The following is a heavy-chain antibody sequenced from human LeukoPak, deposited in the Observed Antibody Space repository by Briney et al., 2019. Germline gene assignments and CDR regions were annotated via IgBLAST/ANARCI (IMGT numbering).Heavy chain of an antibody. CDR2: IIPIFGTA. CDR3: ARGVHQAFDI. Sequence: AASVKVSCKASGGTFSIYAISWVRQAPGQGLEWMGGIIPIFGTANYAQKFQGRVTITTDESTSTAYMELSSLRSEDTAVYYCARGVHQAFDIWGQGTMVTVSS. V-gene: IGHV1-69*05. J-gene: IGHJ3*02. D-gene: IGHD3-10*01. CDR1: GGTFSIYA.